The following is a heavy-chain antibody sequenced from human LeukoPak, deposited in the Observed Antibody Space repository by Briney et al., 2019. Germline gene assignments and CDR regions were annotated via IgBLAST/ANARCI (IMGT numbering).Heavy chain of an antibody. D-gene: IGHD6-19*01. V-gene: IGHV3-53*01. CDR1: GFTVSGTY. CDR3: AGATKWLAHDF. Sequence: GGSLRLSCAASGFTVSGTYMSWVRQAAGKGWEWVSTIYDAGSTSYADSVKGRFTISRDNSKNTLFLQMNSLRADDTAVYYCAGATKWLAHDFWGLGTLVTASS. J-gene: IGHJ4*02. CDR2: IYDAGST.